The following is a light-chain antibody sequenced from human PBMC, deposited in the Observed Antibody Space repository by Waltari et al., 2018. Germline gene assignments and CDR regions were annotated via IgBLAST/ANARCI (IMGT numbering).Light chain of an antibody. V-gene: IGLV2-18*02. Sequence: QSALTQPPSVSGSPGQSVTISCSGTCSDVGCENRVSWYQQPPGTAPKLIIYDGRNRPSGVSPRFSVSRSGNTAALTISGLQAEDEADYYCSSYTANTRFFGGGTKLTVL. J-gene: IGLJ2*01. CDR2: DGR. CDR1: CSDVGCENR. CDR3: SSYTANTRF.